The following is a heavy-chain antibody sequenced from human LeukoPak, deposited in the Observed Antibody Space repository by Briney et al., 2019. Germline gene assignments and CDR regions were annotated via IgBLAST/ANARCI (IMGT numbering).Heavy chain of an antibody. V-gene: IGHV4-61*05. J-gene: IGHJ4*02. CDR3: ARLSSGWPIDY. Sequence: PSETLSLTCTVSGGSISSSSYYWSWIRQPPGKGLEWIGYIYYSGSTNYNPSLKSRVTISVDTSKNQFSLKLSSVTAADTAVYYCARLSSGWPIDYWGQGTLVTVSS. CDR2: IYYSGST. D-gene: IGHD6-19*01. CDR1: GGSISSSSYY.